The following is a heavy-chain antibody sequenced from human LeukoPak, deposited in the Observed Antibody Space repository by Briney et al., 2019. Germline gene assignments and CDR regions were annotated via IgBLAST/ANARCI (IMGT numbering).Heavy chain of an antibody. CDR1: GYTFTGYY. CDR3: AREEAYYYDSSGTVDY. V-gene: IGHV1-2*02. D-gene: IGHD3-22*01. J-gene: IGHJ4*02. Sequence: ASVKVSCKASGYTFTGYYMHWVRQAPGQGLEWMGWISPNSGGTNYAQKFQGRVTMTRDTSISTAYMELSRLRSDDTAVYYCAREEAYYYDSSGTVDYWGQGTLVTVSS. CDR2: ISPNSGGT.